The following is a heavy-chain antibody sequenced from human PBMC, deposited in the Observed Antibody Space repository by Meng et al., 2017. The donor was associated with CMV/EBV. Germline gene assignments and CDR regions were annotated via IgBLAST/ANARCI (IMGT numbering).Heavy chain of an antibody. CDR3: ARGLEEGLGWEMGY. D-gene: IGHD3-16*01. J-gene: IGHJ4*01. CDR1: GLNMRFFL. Sequence: GLGGGLVFRGGSLRLSWGVFGLNMRFFLMHWVRQVPGKGLEWLSRIDENGSSVSYADSVRGRFTISRDDAKNTLFLQMNSLRVEDTAVYYCARGLEEGLGWEMGYWGHGTLVTVSS. CDR2: IDENGSSV. V-gene: IGHV3-74*01.